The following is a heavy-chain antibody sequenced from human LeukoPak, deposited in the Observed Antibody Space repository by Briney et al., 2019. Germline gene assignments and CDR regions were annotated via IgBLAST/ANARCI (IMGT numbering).Heavy chain of an antibody. D-gene: IGHD3-22*01. CDR3: ATYYYDSDGFHFHH. Sequence: GGSLRLSCAASGFTFRSYGMHWVRQAPGKGLEYVSAISSNGGCTYYANSVKGRFTISRDNSRNTLYLQMGSLRAEDMAVYYCATYYYDSDGFHFHHWGQGTLDTVSS. CDR2: ISSNGGCT. J-gene: IGHJ1*01. CDR1: GFTFRSYG. V-gene: IGHV3-64*01.